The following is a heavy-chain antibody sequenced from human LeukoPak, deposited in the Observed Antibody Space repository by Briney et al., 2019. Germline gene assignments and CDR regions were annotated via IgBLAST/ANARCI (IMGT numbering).Heavy chain of an antibody. D-gene: IGHD1-26*01. CDR2: ISSSSSYI. V-gene: IGHV3-21*01. CDR1: AFTFSTHG. J-gene: IGHJ3*02. Sequence: PGGSLRLSSAASAFTFSTHGMVWVRQAPGQGLEWVSSISSSSSYIYYADSVKGRFTISRDNAKNSLYLQMNSLRAEDTAVYYCARGTRIVRATTDAFDIWGLGTMVTVSS. CDR3: ARGTRIVRATTDAFDI.